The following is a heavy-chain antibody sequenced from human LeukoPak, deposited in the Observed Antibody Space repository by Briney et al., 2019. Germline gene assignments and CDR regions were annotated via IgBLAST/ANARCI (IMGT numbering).Heavy chain of an antibody. CDR3: ARVYYYDSSGYYYYYGMDV. J-gene: IGHJ6*02. Sequence: PSETLSLTCAVSGGSISSSNWWSWVRQPPGKGLEWIGDIYHSGSTNYNPSLKSRVTISVDKSKNQFSLKVSSVTAADTAVYYCARVYYYDSSGYYYYYGMDVWGQGTTVTVSS. D-gene: IGHD3-22*01. CDR2: IYHSGST. V-gene: IGHV4-4*02. CDR1: GGSISSSNW.